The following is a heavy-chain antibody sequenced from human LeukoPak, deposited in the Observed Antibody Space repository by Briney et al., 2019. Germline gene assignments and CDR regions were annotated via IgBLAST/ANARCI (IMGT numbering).Heavy chain of an antibody. V-gene: IGHV4-4*07. CDR2: IYSFGMT. D-gene: IGHD2-15*01. CDR1: ADSIQNYY. Sequence: SETLSLTCTVTADSIQNYYRSWIRQPAGRGLEWIGRIYSFGMTDYNPSLTSRVTMSVDTSKSQFSLTLRSVTAPDTAIYYCARDRAGDDSVVRLDYWGQGILVTVSS. J-gene: IGHJ4*02. CDR3: ARDRAGDDSVVRLDY.